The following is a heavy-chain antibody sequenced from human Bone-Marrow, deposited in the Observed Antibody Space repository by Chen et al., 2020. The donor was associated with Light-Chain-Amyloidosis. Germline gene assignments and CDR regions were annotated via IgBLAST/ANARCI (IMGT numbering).Heavy chain of an antibody. CDR3: ARRRDGYNFDY. CDR2: IYPDDSDA. D-gene: IGHD5-12*01. V-gene: IGHV5-51*01. CDR1: GYTXPNYC. Sequence: VKKPGESLKISCKGSGYTXPNYCVGWVRQMPGKGLEWMGVIYPDDSDARYSPSFEGQVTISADKSITTAYPQRRSRKASXXXXYYCARRRDGYNFDYWGQGTLVTVSS. J-gene: IGHJ4*02.